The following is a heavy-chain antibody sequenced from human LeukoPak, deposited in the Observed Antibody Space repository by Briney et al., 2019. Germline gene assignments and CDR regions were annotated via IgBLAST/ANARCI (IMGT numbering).Heavy chain of an antibody. V-gene: IGHV3-48*01. J-gene: IGHJ4*02. CDR3: ARERAYGTQDYLDY. CDR1: KFIFGDYS. D-gene: IGHD1-1*01. CDR2: ISGSSGTT. Sequence: GGSLRLSCAASKFIFGDYSMNWVRQAPGKGLAWISYISGSSGTTYYADSVRGRFTISRDNAKNSLFLQMNSLRVEDTAVYYCARERAYGTQDYLDYWGQGTRVTVSS.